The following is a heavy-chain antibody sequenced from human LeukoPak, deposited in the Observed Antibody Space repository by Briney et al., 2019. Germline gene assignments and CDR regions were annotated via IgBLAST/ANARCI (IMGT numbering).Heavy chain of an antibody. Sequence: PSETLSLTCTVSGYSISSGYYWGWIRQPPGKGLEWIGSIYHSGSTNYNPSLKSRVTISVDKSKNQFSLKLSSVTAADTAVYYRARGVAVAGTRNYYYMDVWGKGTTVTVSS. V-gene: IGHV4-38-2*02. D-gene: IGHD6-19*01. CDR3: ARGVAVAGTRNYYYMDV. J-gene: IGHJ6*03. CDR2: IYHSGST. CDR1: GYSISSGYY.